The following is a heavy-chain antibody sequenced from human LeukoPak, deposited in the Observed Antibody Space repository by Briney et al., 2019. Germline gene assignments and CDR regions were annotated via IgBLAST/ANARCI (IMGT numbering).Heavy chain of an antibody. CDR2: IHYSGST. V-gene: IGHV4-59*01. J-gene: IGHJ4*02. D-gene: IGHD3-22*01. CDR1: GGSISSYY. CDR3: ARDTWGYYDGSGYYYYFDH. Sequence: PETLSVTCTVSGGSISSYYFSWIRQPPGKGLEWIGYIHYSGSTNYNPSLKSRVTISLDTSKNQFSLMLSSVTAADTAVYYCARDTWGYYDGSGYYYYFDHWGQGTLVTVSS.